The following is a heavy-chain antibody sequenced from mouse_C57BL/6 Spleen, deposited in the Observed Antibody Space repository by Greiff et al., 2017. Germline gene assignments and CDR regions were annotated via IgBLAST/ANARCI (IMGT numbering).Heavy chain of an antibody. V-gene: IGHV5-16*01. CDR3: ARVGDPWYFDV. Sequence: VQLKESEGGLVQPGSSMKLSCTASGFTFSDYYMAWVRQVPEKGLEWVANINYDGSSTYYLDSLKSRFIISRDNAKNILYLQMSSLKSEDTATYYCARVGDPWYFDVWGTGTTVTVSS. CDR2: INYDGSST. D-gene: IGHD2-13*01. CDR1: GFTFSDYY. J-gene: IGHJ1*03.